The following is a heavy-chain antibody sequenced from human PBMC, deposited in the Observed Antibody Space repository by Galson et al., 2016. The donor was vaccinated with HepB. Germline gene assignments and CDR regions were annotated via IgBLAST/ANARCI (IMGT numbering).Heavy chain of an antibody. Sequence: SVKVSCKASGYTFTGFGLSWVRQAPGQGLEWMGWINSHNSNTNYAQKFQGRFTMTTDKSTSTAYMEMRSLKSDDTAVYYCARDKTGPTPYFYYGLDMWGQGTTVTVYS. CDR2: INSHNSNT. CDR3: ARDKTGPTPYFYYGLDM. V-gene: IGHV1-18*01. J-gene: IGHJ6*02. CDR1: GYTFTGFG.